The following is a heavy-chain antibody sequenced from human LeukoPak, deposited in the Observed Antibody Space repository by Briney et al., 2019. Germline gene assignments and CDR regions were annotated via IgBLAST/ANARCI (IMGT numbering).Heavy chain of an antibody. CDR3: VRDSSASY. V-gene: IGHV3-74*01. Sequence: GGSLRLSCAASGFTVSSHWMQWVRQAPGKGLVCVSRISSDGIIISYADSVKGRFTISRDNARNTLYLQMNSLRVEDTALYYCVRDSSASYWGQGTLVTVSS. CDR2: ISSDGIII. D-gene: IGHD3-22*01. J-gene: IGHJ4*02. CDR1: GFTVSSHW.